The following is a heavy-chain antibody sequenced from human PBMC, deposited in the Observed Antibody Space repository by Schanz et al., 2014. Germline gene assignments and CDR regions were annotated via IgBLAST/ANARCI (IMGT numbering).Heavy chain of an antibody. J-gene: IGHJ4*02. V-gene: IGHV3-9*01. Sequence: EVPLVESGGGLVQPCRSLRLSCAASGFIFEDYAMYWVRQAPGKGLEWVSGISWNSYSLLYADSVQGRFTISRDNTKNSLYLQMNSLRHDDTAFYYCARAPGANASPYYFDYWGQGSLVTVSS. CDR3: ARAPGANASPYYFDY. CDR1: GFIFEDYA. CDR2: ISWNSYSL. D-gene: IGHD2-8*01.